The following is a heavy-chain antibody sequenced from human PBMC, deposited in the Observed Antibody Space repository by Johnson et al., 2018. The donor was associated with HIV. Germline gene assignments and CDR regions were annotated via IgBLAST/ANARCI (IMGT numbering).Heavy chain of an antibody. Sequence: QVQLVESGGGVVQPVGSLRLSCAVSGFTFSSYGMHWVRQAPGKGLEWVAVIWYYGRNKYYADSVKGRITISRDNSKNTLYLQMNSLRAEDTAVYYCAKGDYFDTRAAFDIWGQGTVVIVSS. J-gene: IGHJ3*02. CDR3: AKGDYFDTRAAFDI. V-gene: IGHV3-33*03. D-gene: IGHD3-22*01. CDR1: GFTFSSYG. CDR2: IWYYGRNK.